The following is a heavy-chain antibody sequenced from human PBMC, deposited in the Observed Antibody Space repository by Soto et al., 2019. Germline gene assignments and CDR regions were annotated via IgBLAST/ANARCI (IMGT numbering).Heavy chain of an antibody. CDR2: VYYSGSI. V-gene: IGHV4-59*12. J-gene: IGHJ5*02. D-gene: IGHD3-3*01. Sequence: SETLSLTCSVSGASISSYYWTWIRQPPGKGLEWIGYVYYSGSINYNPSLKSRVTISVDTSKNQFSLKLSSVTAADTAVYYCARENRITIFGVVITDNWFDPWGQGTLVTVSS. CDR1: GASISSYY. CDR3: ARENRITIFGVVITDNWFDP.